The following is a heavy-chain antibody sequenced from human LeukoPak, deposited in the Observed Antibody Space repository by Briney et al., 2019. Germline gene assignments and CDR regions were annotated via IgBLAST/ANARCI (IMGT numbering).Heavy chain of an antibody. Sequence: PSQTLSLTCAVSGGSISSGGYSWSWIRQPPGKGLEWIGYIYHSGSTYYNPSLKSRVTISVDRSKNQFSLKLSSVTAADAGVYHCARRHLEGYNAYGLFDYWGQGTLVTVSS. CDR2: IYHSGST. CDR3: ARRHLEGYNAYGLFDY. CDR1: GGSISSGGYS. V-gene: IGHV4-30-2*01. D-gene: IGHD5-12*01. J-gene: IGHJ4*02.